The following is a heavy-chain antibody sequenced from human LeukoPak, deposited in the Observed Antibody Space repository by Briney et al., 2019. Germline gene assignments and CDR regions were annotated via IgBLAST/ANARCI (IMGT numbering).Heavy chain of an antibody. D-gene: IGHD6-19*01. CDR2: INSDGSST. J-gene: IGHJ4*02. V-gene: IGHV3-74*01. CDR3: AKDGTRYSSGWYLFDY. Sequence: GGSLRLSCAASGFTFDDYAMHWVRQAPGKGLVWVSRINSDGSSTSYADSVKGRFTISRDNSKNTLYLQMNSLRAEDTAVYYCAKDGTRYSSGWYLFDYWGQGTLVTVSS. CDR1: GFTFDDYA.